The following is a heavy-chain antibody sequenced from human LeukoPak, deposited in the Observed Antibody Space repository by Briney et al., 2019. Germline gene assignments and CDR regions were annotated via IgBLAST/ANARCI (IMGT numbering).Heavy chain of an antibody. V-gene: IGHV3-23*01. CDR1: GFTFSSYG. CDR2: ISGSGGTT. Sequence: GGSLRLSCAVSGFTFSSYGMSWVRQAPGKGLEWVSSISGSGGTTYYADSVKGRFTISRDNSKNTLYLQMNSLRADDTAVYSCAKDPPTVMANAFHISGQGTMVTVSS. CDR3: AKDPPTVMANAFHI. D-gene: IGHD5-18*01. J-gene: IGHJ3*02.